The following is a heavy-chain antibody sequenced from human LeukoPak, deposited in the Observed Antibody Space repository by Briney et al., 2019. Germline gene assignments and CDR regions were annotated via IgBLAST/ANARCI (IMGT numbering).Heavy chain of an antibody. Sequence: LSGGSLRLSCAASGFTFSNHWMHWARQTPGKGLVWVSRIRSDGGTIDYADSVRGRFTISRDNAKNTLSLQMNSLRAEDTAVYYCARETTASGNFFDSWGQGTLVTVSS. D-gene: IGHD4-17*01. J-gene: IGHJ4*02. CDR3: ARETTASGNFFDS. CDR2: IRSDGGTI. CDR1: GFTFSNHW. V-gene: IGHV3-74*01.